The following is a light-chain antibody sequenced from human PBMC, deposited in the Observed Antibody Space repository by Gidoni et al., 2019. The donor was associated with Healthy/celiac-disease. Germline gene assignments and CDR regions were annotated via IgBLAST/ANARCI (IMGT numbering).Light chain of an antibody. V-gene: IGKV1-33*01. J-gene: IGKJ3*01. Sequence: DIQMTQSPSSLSASVGDRVTITCQASQNISNYLNWYQQKPGKAPKLLIYDASNLETGVPSRFSGSGSGTDFTFTISSLQPEDIATYYCQQYDNLPPKITFGPGTKVDIK. CDR2: DAS. CDR3: QQYDNLPPKIT. CDR1: QNISNY.